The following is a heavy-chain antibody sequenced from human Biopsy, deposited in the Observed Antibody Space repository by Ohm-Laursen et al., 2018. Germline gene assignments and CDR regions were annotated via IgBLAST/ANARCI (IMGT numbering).Heavy chain of an antibody. CDR1: GFSLSSTGMR. V-gene: IGHV2-70*04. CDR2: IHWDDDK. J-gene: IGHJ4*01. D-gene: IGHD1-1*01. CDR3: ARTRAHNFGALEF. Sequence: TQTLTLTYSFSGFSLSSTGMRISWVRQPPGNALECLGRIHWDDDKFYSPSLETRLSLSKDATTNQVVLTLTDVDPEDTATYYCARTRAHNFGALEFWGQGILVTVSS.